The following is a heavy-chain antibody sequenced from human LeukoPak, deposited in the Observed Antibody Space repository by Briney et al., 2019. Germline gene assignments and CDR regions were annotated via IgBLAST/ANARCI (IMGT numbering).Heavy chain of an antibody. J-gene: IGHJ3*02. CDR2: IIPILGIA. D-gene: IGHD6-19*01. Sequence: ASVKVSCKASGGTFSSYAISWVRQAPGQGLEWMGRIIPILGIANYAQKLQGRVTITADKSTSTAYMELSSLRSEDTAVYYCASPLSSGWSGNDAFDIWGQGTMVTVSS. CDR3: ASPLSSGWSGNDAFDI. V-gene: IGHV1-69*04. CDR1: GGTFSSYA.